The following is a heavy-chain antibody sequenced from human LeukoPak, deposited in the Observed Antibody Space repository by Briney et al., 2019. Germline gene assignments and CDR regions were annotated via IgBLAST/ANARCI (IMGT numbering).Heavy chain of an antibody. CDR3: AKEVGYDSSVGPDY. D-gene: IGHD3-22*01. CDR1: GYTFTSYG. J-gene: IGHJ4*02. CDR2: ISAYNGNT. Sequence: ASVKVSCKASGYTFTSYGISWVRQAPGQGLEWMGWISAYNGNTNYAQKLQGRVTMTTDTSTSTAYMELRSLRSDDTAVYYCAKEVGYDSSVGPDYWGQGTLVTVSS. V-gene: IGHV1-18*01.